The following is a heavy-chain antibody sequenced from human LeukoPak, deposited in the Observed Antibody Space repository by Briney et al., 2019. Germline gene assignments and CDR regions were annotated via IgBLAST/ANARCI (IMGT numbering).Heavy chain of an antibody. V-gene: IGHV4-39*07. CDR2: IYYSGST. D-gene: IGHD4-17*01. J-gene: IGHJ4*02. CDR1: GGSISSSSYY. CDR3: ARDGPTVTTDPFDY. Sequence: SETLSLTCTVSGGSISSSSYYWGWIRQPPGMGLEWIGSIYYSGSTYYNPSLKSRVTVSVDTSKNQFSLKLSSVTAADTAVYYCARDGPTVTTDPFDYWGQGTLVTVSS.